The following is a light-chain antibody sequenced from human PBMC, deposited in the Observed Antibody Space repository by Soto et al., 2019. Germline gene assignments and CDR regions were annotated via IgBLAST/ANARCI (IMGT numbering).Light chain of an antibody. CDR3: QQFDDVPYS. CDR1: QDITNF. J-gene: IGKJ2*03. CDR2: DAS. Sequence: DIQMTQSPSSLSASVGDRVTITCQASQDITNFLNWYQQKPGKAPKLLIYDASSLQTGVPSRFSGSGSGTDFSFTISSLQPEDIATYYCQQFDDVPYSFGQGPKVAIK. V-gene: IGKV1-33*01.